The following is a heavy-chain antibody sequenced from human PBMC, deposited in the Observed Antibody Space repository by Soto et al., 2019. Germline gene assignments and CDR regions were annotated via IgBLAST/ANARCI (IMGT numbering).Heavy chain of an antibody. J-gene: IGHJ6*02. D-gene: IGHD5-12*01. CDR3: ARQVATISYYYYGLDI. Sequence: VWIRQPPGKGLEWIGTIYHTGGTHYNPSLKSRLTMSVDTSNDQFSLTLNSLTAADTAVYYCARQVATISYYYYGLDIWGQGTTVTVSS. V-gene: IGHV4-39*01. CDR2: IYHTGGT.